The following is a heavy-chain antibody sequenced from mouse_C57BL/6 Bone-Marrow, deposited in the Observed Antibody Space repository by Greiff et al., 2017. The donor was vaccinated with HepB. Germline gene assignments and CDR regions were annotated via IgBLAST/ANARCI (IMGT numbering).Heavy chain of an antibody. D-gene: IGHD2-4*01. CDR1: GYTFTSYW. Sequence: VKLQEPGAELVKPGASVKLSCKASGYTFTSYWMHWVKQRPGQGLEWIGMIHPNSGSTNYNEKFKSKATLTVDKSSSTASMQLSSLTSEDSAVYYCTRRGIYDYALYYWGQGTTLTVSS. CDR2: IHPNSGST. J-gene: IGHJ2*01. V-gene: IGHV1-64*01. CDR3: TRRGIYDYALYY.